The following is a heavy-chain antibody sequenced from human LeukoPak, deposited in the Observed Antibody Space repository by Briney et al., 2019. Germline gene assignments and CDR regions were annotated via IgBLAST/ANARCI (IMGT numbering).Heavy chain of an antibody. CDR2: IYTSGST. D-gene: IGHD6-19*01. CDR1: GGSISSYY. Sequence: PSETLSLTCTVSGGSISSYYWSWIRQPAGKGLEWIGRIYTSGSTNYNPSLKSRVTMSVDTSKNQFSLKLSSVTAADTAVYYCARDRSSGWYGGYYFDYWGQGTLVTFSS. CDR3: ARDRSSGWYGGYYFDY. J-gene: IGHJ4*02. V-gene: IGHV4-4*07.